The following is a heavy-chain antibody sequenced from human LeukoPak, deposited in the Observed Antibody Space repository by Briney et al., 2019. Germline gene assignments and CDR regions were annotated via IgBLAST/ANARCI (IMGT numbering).Heavy chain of an antibody. Sequence: GGSLRLSCAASGFTFSSFEMDWVRQAPGKGLEWLSCISGSGSPIYYADSVKGRFTISRDNARNSLYLQINSLRAEDTAFYYCARGFRDTAMFFDYWGQGVLVTVSS. CDR3: ARGFRDTAMFFDY. V-gene: IGHV3-48*03. CDR2: ISGSGSPI. J-gene: IGHJ4*02. D-gene: IGHD5-18*01. CDR1: GFTFSSFE.